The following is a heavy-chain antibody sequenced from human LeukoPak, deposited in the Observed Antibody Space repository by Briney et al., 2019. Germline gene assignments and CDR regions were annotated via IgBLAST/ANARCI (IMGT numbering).Heavy chain of an antibody. D-gene: IGHD3-22*01. CDR2: IYYSGST. CDR1: GGSISSGGYY. Sequence: SETLSLTCTVSGGSISSGGYYWSWIRQHPGKGLEWIGYIYYSGSTYYNPSLKSRVTISVDTSKNQFSLKLSSVTAADTAVYYCARDDYYDSSGYHYWGQGTLVTVSS. J-gene: IGHJ4*02. V-gene: IGHV4-31*03. CDR3: ARDDYYDSSGYHY.